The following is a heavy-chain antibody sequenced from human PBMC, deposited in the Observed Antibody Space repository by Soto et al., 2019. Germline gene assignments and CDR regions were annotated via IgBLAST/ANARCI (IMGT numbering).Heavy chain of an antibody. CDR1: GDSVASNTAA. CDR3: AMGVAGSGFDL. V-gene: IGHV6-1*01. CDR2: TYYRSNWRH. D-gene: IGHD6-19*01. J-gene: IGHJ4*02. Sequence: SQTHSLTSAISGDSVASNTAAWNWIRSSPSRGLEWLGRTYYRSNWRHDYAVSVKSRITVNPDTSKNHFSLQLNSVTPDDTAVYYCAMGVAGSGFDLWGQGTLVTVSS.